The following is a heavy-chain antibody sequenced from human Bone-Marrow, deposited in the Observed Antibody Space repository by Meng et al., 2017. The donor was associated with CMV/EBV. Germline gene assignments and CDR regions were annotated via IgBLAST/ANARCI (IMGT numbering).Heavy chain of an antibody. CDR1: GFTFSSYS. CDR3: AKVAPTYYYGMEV. CDR2: ISSSSSYI. Sequence: GGSLRLSCAASGFTFSSYSMNWVRQAPGKGLEWVSSISSSSSYIYYADSVKGRVTISRDNAKNSLYLQMNSLRAEDTAVYYCAKVAPTYYYGMEVWGQGTTVTVSS. D-gene: IGHD2-15*01. J-gene: IGHJ6*02. V-gene: IGHV3-21*01.